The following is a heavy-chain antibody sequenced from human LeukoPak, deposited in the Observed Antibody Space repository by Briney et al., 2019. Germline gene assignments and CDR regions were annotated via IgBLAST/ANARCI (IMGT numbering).Heavy chain of an antibody. V-gene: IGHV4-59*12. CDR3: ASDPIVVVPAATI. Sequence: SETLSLTCTVSGGSISSYYWSWIRQPPGKGLEWIGYIYHSGSTYYNPSLKSRVTISVDRSKNQFSLKLSSVTAADTAVYYCASDPIVVVPAATIWGQGTLVTVSS. CDR1: GGSISSYY. CDR2: IYHSGST. J-gene: IGHJ4*02. D-gene: IGHD2-2*01.